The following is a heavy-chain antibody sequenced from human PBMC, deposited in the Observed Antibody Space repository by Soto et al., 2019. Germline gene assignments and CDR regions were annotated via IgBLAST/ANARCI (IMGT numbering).Heavy chain of an antibody. D-gene: IGHD6-13*01. Sequence: GGSLRLSCAASEFSFDDYAMSWVRQAPGKGLEGVSSITYTGVSTYYVDSVKGRFTISRDNSKDTLYLQMNSLRAEDTAIYYCAKASVWYPYFDSWGXGPLVTVSS. J-gene: IGHJ4*02. CDR3: AKASVWYPYFDS. CDR2: ITYTGVST. V-gene: IGHV3-23*01. CDR1: EFSFDDYA.